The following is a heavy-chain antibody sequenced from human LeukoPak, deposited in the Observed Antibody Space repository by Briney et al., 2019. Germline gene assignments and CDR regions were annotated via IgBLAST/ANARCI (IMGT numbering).Heavy chain of an antibody. D-gene: IGHD2-15*01. CDR3: ARAGPLGYCSGGSCYVSVDP. CDR2: IIPIFGTA. CDR1: GGTFSSYA. V-gene: IGHV1-69*13. J-gene: IGHJ5*02. Sequence: SVKVSCKASGGTFSSYAISWVRQAPGQGLEWMGGIIPIFGTANYAQKFQGRVTITADESTSTAYMELSSLRSEDTAVYYCARAGPLGYCSGGSCYVSVDPWGQGTLVTVSS.